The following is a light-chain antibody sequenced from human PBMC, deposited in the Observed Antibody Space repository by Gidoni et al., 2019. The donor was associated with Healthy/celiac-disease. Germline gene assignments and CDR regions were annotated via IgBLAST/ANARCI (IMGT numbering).Light chain of an antibody. CDR3: QQSYRTPVT. Sequence: QMTQSPSSLSASVGDRVTITCRASPSISSDLNWYQQKQGNAPKLLIYAASSLQSGVPSRFSGSGSGADFTLTISSLQPEDFATYYCQQSYRTPVTFGGGTKVEIK. V-gene: IGKV1-39*01. J-gene: IGKJ4*01. CDR1: PSISSD. CDR2: AAS.